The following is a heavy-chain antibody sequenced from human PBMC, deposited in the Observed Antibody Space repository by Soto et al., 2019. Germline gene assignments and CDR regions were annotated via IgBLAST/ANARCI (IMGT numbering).Heavy chain of an antibody. D-gene: IGHD4-17*01. Sequence: ASVKVSCKASGYTFNTYGIAWVRQAPGQGLEWMGWINPYNGNTKFAQKLQDRVTMTTATSTSTAYMELASLRSDDTAVYYCARGCIAVTTHLCYWGQGTLVTVSS. V-gene: IGHV1-18*01. CDR2: INPYNGNT. J-gene: IGHJ4*02. CDR1: GYTFNTYG. CDR3: ARGCIAVTTHLCY.